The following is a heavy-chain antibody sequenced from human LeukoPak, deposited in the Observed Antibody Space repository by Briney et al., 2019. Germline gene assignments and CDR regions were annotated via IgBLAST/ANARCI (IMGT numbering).Heavy chain of an antibody. J-gene: IGHJ6*03. CDR1: GFGFSNYA. Sequence: GGSLRLSCAASGFGFSNYAMNWVRQAPGKGLEWVALISYDGKKEHYADSVKGRFTISRDNSKNTVYLQMNSLRIEDTAVYHCARDWPKVLASSYFYMDVWGKGTTVTVSS. V-gene: IGHV3-30*04. CDR2: ISYDGKKE. D-gene: IGHD2/OR15-2a*01. CDR3: ARDWPKVLASSYFYMDV.